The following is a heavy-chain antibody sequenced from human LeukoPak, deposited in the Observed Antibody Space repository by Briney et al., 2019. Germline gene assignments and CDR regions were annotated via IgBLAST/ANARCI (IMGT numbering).Heavy chain of an antibody. V-gene: IGHV3-33*01. CDR3: ARAMTDNYYYGMDV. Sequence: GGSLRLSCAASGFTFSSYGMHWVRQAPGKGLEWVAVIWYDGKNKYYADSLKGRFTISRDNSENTLYLQMNSLRAEDTAFYYCARAMTDNYYYGMDVWGQGTTVTVSS. CDR1: GFTFSSYG. J-gene: IGHJ6*02. CDR2: IWYDGKNK. D-gene: IGHD2-21*02.